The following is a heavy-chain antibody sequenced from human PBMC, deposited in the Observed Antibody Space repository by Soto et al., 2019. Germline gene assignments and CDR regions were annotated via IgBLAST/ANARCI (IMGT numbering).Heavy chain of an antibody. CDR2: ISWNSGSI. CDR1: GFTFDDYA. D-gene: IGHD2-15*01. Sequence: EVQLVESGGGLVQPGRSLRLSCAASGFTFDDYAMHWVRQAPGKGLEWVSGISWNSGSIGYADSVKGRFTISRDNAKNSLYLQMNRLRAEDTALYYCAKDRGVVLSYYFGYWGQGTLVTVSS. CDR3: AKDRGVVLSYYFGY. J-gene: IGHJ4*02. V-gene: IGHV3-9*01.